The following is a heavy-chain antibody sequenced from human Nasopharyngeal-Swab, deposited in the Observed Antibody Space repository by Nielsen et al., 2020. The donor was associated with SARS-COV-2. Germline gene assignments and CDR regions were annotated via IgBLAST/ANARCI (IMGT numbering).Heavy chain of an antibody. J-gene: IGHJ5*02. CDR1: GLTFSSHA. CDR3: AKADTAMVGYNWFDP. D-gene: IGHD5-18*01. CDR2: ISGSGGST. V-gene: IGHV3-23*01. Sequence: GFLRPSCAASGLTFSSHAMSWGRQAPGKGLEWVSAISGSGGSTYYADSVKGRFTISRDNSKNTLYLQMNSLRAEDTAVYYCAKADTAMVGYNWFDPWGQGTLVTVSS.